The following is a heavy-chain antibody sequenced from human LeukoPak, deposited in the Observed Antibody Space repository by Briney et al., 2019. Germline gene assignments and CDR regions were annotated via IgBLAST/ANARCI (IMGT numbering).Heavy chain of an antibody. CDR3: ARAIGGRITIFGVVQYWYFDL. Sequence: ASVKVSCKASGYTFTSYGISWVRQAPGQGLEWMGWISAYNGNTNYAQKLQGRVTMTTDTSTSTAYMELRSLRSDDTAVYYCARAIGGRITIFGVVQYWYFDLWGRGTLVTVSS. J-gene: IGHJ2*01. CDR2: ISAYNGNT. CDR1: GYTFTSYG. D-gene: IGHD3-3*01. V-gene: IGHV1-18*01.